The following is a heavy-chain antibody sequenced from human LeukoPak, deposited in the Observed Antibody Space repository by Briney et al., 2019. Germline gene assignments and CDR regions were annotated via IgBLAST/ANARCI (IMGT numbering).Heavy chain of an antibody. CDR2: ISPVSSYT. J-gene: IGHJ6*02. CDR3: VRDVSRRIGMDV. V-gene: IGHV3-21*01. Sequence: GGSPRLSCLASGFSFNSYTMNWVREAPGKGLEWVSAISPVSSYTWYAESVKGRFTISRDNPKNSLYLQMDSLRAEDTAVYYCVRDVSRRIGMDVWGQGATVTVSS. D-gene: IGHD2/OR15-2a*01. CDR1: GFSFNSYT.